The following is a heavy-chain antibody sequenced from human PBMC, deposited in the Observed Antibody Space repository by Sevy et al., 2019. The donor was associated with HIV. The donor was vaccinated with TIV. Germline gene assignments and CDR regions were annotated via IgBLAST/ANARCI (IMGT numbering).Heavy chain of an antibody. CDR1: GFTVSSNY. D-gene: IGHD5-12*01. CDR3: ARYRYADYFDY. J-gene: IGHJ4*02. CDR2: IYSGGST. Sequence: GGSLRLSCAASGFTVSSNYMSWVRQAPGKGLEWVSVIYSGGSTYYEDSVKGRFTISRDNSKNTLYLQMNSLRAEDTAVYYCARYRYADYFDYWGQGTLVTVSS. V-gene: IGHV3-53*01.